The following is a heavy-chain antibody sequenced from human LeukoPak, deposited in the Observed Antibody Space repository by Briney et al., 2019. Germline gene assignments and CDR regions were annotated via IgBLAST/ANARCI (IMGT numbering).Heavy chain of an antibody. J-gene: IGHJ6*02. V-gene: IGHV3-7*01. CDR1: GFTFSSYW. CDR2: IKQDGSEK. CDR3: ARDDRSSGDGMDV. D-gene: IGHD6-25*01. Sequence: GGSLRLSCAASGFTFSSYWMSWVRQAPGKGLEWVANIKQDGSEKYYVDSVKGRFTISRDNAKNPLYLQMNSLRAEDTAVYYCARDDRSSGDGMDVWGQGTTVTVSS.